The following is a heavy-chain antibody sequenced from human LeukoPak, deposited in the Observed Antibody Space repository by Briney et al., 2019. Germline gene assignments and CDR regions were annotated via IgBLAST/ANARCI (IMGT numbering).Heavy chain of an antibody. J-gene: IGHJ4*02. CDR1: GGTFSSYA. CDR2: IIPIFGTA. V-gene: IGHV1-69*05. CDR3: ERDALEWLLSDY. D-gene: IGHD3-3*01. Sequence: ASVKVSCKASGGTFSSYAISWVRQAPGQELDWMGRIIPIFGTANYAQKFQGRVTITTDESTSTAYMELNSLRSEDTSVYYVERDALEWLLSDYWGQGTLVTVSS.